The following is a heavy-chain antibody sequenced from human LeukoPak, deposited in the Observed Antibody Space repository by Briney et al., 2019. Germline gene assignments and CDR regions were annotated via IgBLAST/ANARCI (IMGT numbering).Heavy chain of an antibody. CDR1: GYSISSGYY. CDR2: IYHSGST. V-gene: IGHV4-38-2*02. J-gene: IGHJ6*03. CDR3: ARAYYYYYMDV. Sequence: SETLSLTCTVSGYSISSGYYWGWIRQPPGKGLEWIGSIYHSGSTYYNPSLKSRGTISVDTSKNQFSLKLSSVTAADTAVYYCARAYYYYYMDVWGKGTTVTISS.